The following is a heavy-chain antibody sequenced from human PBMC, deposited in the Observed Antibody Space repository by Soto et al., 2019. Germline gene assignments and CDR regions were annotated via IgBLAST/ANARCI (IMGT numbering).Heavy chain of an antibody. CDR1: GFRYSTYG. CDR2: VSGGSGTT. CDR3: TRWNGYADY. D-gene: IGHD1-1*01. Sequence: EVQLLESGGGLVQPGGSLRLSCAVSGFRYSTYGVTWVRQAPGKGLEWVSGVSGGSGTTHYKDSVRGRFTVTGDNSKNTVYLEMNSLRLEDTAVYYWTRWNGYADYWGQGTLVTVSS. V-gene: IGHV3-23*01. J-gene: IGHJ4*02.